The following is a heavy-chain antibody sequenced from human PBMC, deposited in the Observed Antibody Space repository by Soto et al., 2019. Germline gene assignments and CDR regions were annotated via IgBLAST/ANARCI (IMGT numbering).Heavy chain of an antibody. CDR1: GDSVSSGSYY. D-gene: IGHD2-15*01. V-gene: IGHV4-61*01. CDR2: IYYSGST. CDR3: ATLMVAAYASFYI. Sequence: SSETLSLTCTVSGDSVSSGSYYWSWIRQPPGKGLEWIGYIYYSGSTDYNPSLKSRVTISVDTSKNQFSLKLSSVTAADTAVYYCATLMVAAYASFYIWGQGTMVTVSS. J-gene: IGHJ3*02.